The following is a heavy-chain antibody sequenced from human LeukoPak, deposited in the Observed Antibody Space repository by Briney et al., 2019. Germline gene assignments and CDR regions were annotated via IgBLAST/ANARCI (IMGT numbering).Heavy chain of an antibody. V-gene: IGHV3-23*01. D-gene: IGHD3-10*01. CDR1: GFTFNSYA. CDR2: ISGSGGST. CDR3: AKDSVSIIRGTLDY. J-gene: IGHJ4*02. Sequence: GVSLRLSCVASGFTFNSYAMSWVRQAPGKGLEWVSGISGSGGSTNYADSVKGRFTISRDNSKNTLYLQMNSLRAEDTAIYYCAKDSVSIIRGTLDYWGQGTLVTVSS.